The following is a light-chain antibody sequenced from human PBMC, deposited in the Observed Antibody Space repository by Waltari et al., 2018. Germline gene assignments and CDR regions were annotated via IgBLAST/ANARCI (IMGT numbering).Light chain of an antibody. Sequence: ENVLTQSPGTLSLSPGDRVTLSCRASQSVSADYLAWYHQEPGQAPRLLIFGAFNRAAGIPDRFSGSGSGTDFTLTISRLEPEDFAVYYCQQYGSSPRTFGQGTKVELK. CDR1: QSVSADY. J-gene: IGKJ1*01. V-gene: IGKV3-20*01. CDR3: QQYGSSPRT. CDR2: GAF.